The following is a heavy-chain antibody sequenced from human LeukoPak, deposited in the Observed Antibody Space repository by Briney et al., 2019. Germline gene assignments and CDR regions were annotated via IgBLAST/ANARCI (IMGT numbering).Heavy chain of an antibody. CDR1: GGSISSYY. CDR2: IYYSGST. V-gene: IGHV4-59*01. CDR3: AARYYYDSSGYYYVWTN. J-gene: IGHJ4*02. Sequence: SETLSLTCTVSGGSISSYYWSWIRQPPGKGLEWVGYIYYSGSTNYNPSLKSRVTISVDTSKNQFSLKLSSVTAADTAVYYCAARYYYDSSGYYYVWTNWGQGTLVTVSS. D-gene: IGHD3-22*01.